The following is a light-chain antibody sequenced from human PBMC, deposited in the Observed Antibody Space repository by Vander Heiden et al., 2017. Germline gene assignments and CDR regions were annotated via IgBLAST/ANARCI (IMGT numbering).Light chain of an antibody. CDR3: QQDGSSPA. V-gene: IGKV3-20*01. Sequence: EIVLTQSPGTLSLSPGERATLSCRASQSVSSSYLAWYQQKPGQAPRLLIYGASSRANGIPDRFSGSGSGTDFTLTISRLEPEDFAVYYCQQDGSSPAFGQGTKLEIK. CDR1: QSVSSSY. CDR2: GAS. J-gene: IGKJ2*01.